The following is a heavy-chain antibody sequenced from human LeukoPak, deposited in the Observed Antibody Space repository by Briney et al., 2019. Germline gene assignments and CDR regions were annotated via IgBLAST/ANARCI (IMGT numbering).Heavy chain of an antibody. Sequence: PGGSLRLSCAASGFTFSSYSMNWVRQAPGKGLEWVSSISSSSSYIYYADSVKGRFTISRDNAKNSLYLQMNSLRAEDTAVYYCARDPDYYGSGSMDWFDPWGQGTLVTVSS. J-gene: IGHJ5*02. V-gene: IGHV3-21*01. D-gene: IGHD3-10*01. CDR3: ARDPDYYGSGSMDWFDP. CDR2: ISSSSSYI. CDR1: GFTFSSYS.